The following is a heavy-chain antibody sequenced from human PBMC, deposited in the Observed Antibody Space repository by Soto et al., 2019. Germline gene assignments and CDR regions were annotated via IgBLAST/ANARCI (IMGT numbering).Heavy chain of an antibody. CDR1: GFTFSSYA. CDR3: AKGGTEYSSSWYNY. D-gene: IGHD6-13*01. V-gene: IGHV3-23*01. Sequence: GGSLRLSCAASGFTFSSYAMSWVRQAPGKGLEWVSAISGSGGSTYYADSVKGRFTISRDNSKNTLYLQMNSLRAEDTAVYYCAKGGTEYSSSWYNYWGQGTLVTVSS. J-gene: IGHJ4*02. CDR2: ISGSGGST.